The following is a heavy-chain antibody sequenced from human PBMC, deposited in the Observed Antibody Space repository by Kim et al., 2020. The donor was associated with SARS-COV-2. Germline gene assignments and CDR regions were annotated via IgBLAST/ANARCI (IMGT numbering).Heavy chain of an antibody. CDR2: ISASGGTT. D-gene: IGHD3-10*01. CDR3: ANTPSYRGLNPY. CDR1: GFTFSTYA. Sequence: GGSLRLSCAASGFTFSTYAMNWVRQAPGKGLEWVSSISASGGTTYYADSVKGRFTISRDNSKNTLYLQMNSLRAEDTAVYYCANTPSYRGLNPYWGQGTLVTVSS. J-gene: IGHJ4*02. V-gene: IGHV3-23*01.